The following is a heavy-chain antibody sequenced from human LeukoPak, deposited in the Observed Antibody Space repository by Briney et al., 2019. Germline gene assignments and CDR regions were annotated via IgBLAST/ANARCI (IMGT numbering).Heavy chain of an antibody. CDR2: IKQDGSET. D-gene: IGHD3-9*01. Sequence: PGGSLRLSCAASGFTFNNYWMTWVRLAPGKGLEGVANIKQDGSETYYVDSVKGRFTISRDNAKNSLYLQMDSLRAEDTSVYYCARQYSDILTGYHRGELYWYFDLWGRGTLVTVSS. CDR3: ARQYSDILTGYHRGELYWYFDL. J-gene: IGHJ2*01. V-gene: IGHV3-7*01. CDR1: GFTFNNYW.